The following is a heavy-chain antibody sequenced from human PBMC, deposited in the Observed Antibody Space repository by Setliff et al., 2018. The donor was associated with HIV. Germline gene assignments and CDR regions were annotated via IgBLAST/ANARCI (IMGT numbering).Heavy chain of an antibody. D-gene: IGHD3-3*01. CDR3: ARQFEISGVVIGNWFDP. CDR1: GYSISSGYY. CDR2: IYHSGST. J-gene: IGHJ5*02. Sequence: SETLSLTCAVSGYSISSGYYWGWIRQPPGKGLEWIGTIYHSGSTYYNPSLKSRVTISVDTSKNQFSLKLSSVAAADTAVYYCARQFEISGVVIGNWFDPWGQGSLVTVSS. V-gene: IGHV4-38-2*01.